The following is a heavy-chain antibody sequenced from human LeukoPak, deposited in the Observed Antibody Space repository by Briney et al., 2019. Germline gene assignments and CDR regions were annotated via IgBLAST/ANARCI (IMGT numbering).Heavy chain of an antibody. CDR3: ARNNYETSGYYLDP. CDR2: IYYSGST. Sequence: SETLSLTCTVSGGSISSYYWSWSRQPPGKGLEWIGYIYYSGSTNYNPSLKSRVTMSVDTSRNQFSLKLSSVTAADTAIYYCARNNYETSGYYLDPWGQGILVTVSS. D-gene: IGHD3-22*01. J-gene: IGHJ5*02. CDR1: GGSISSYY. V-gene: IGHV4-59*01.